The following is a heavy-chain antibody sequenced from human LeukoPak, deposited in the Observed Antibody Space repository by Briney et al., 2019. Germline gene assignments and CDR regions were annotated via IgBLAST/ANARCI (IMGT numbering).Heavy chain of an antibody. J-gene: IGHJ4*02. CDR3: ARSSSGYRFFDY. V-gene: IGHV3-48*02. D-gene: IGHD3-22*01. CDR2: ISSDSTTT. CDR1: GFTLSSHS. Sequence: GGSLRLSCSASGFTLSSHSMNWVRQAPGQGLEWVSYISSDSTTTYYADSVKGRFTISRDNAKNSLYVQMNSLRDEDTAVYYCARSSSGYRFFDYWGQGALVTVSS.